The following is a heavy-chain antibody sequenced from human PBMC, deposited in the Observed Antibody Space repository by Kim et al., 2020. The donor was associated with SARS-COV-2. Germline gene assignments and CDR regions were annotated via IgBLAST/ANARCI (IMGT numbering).Heavy chain of an antibody. CDR3: ARGQPDTIFGVVMNWGSYYYGMDV. V-gene: IGHV3-21*01. D-gene: IGHD3-3*01. CDR2: ISSSSSYI. J-gene: IGHJ6*02. CDR1: GFTFSSYS. Sequence: GGSLRLSCAASGFTFSSYSMNWVRQAPGKGLEWVSSISSSSSYIYYADSVKGRFTISRDNAKNSLYLQMNSLRAEDTAVYYCARGQPDTIFGVVMNWGSYYYGMDVWGQGTTVTVSS.